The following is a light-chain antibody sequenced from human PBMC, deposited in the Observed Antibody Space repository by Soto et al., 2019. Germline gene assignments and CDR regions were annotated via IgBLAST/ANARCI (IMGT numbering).Light chain of an antibody. J-gene: IGLJ2*01. CDR3: SSYGGSNTVV. V-gene: IGLV2-8*01. CDR2: EIS. CDR1: SSDVGGYNY. Sequence: QSALTQPPSAAGSPGQSVTISCTGRSSDVGGYNYVSWYQQHPGKAPKLMIYEISKRPSGVPDRLSGSKSGNTASLTVSGLQGEDEADYYCSSYGGSNTVVFGGGTKLTVL.